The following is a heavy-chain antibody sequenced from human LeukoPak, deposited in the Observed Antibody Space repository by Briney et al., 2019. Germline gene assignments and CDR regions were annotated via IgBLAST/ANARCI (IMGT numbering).Heavy chain of an antibody. CDR1: GGSISSGGYY. D-gene: IGHD4-23*01. CDR3: AKHGGRYFDS. Sequence: PSETLSLTCTVSGGSISSGGYYWSWIRQHPGKGLEWIGYIYYSGSTSYNPSLKSRVTISVDKSKNQLSLKLNSVTAADSAVYYCAKHGGRYFDSWGQGTLVTVSS. J-gene: IGHJ4*02. CDR2: IYYSGST. V-gene: IGHV4-31*09.